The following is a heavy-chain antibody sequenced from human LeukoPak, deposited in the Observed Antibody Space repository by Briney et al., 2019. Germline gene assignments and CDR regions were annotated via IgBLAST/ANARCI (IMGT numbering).Heavy chain of an antibody. D-gene: IGHD3-22*01. CDR1: GGSISSYY. CDR2: IFYSGSA. V-gene: IGHV4-59*08. J-gene: IGHJ4*02. Sequence: SETLSLTCTVSGGSISSYYWSWIRQPPGKGLEWIGYIFYSGSANYNPSLKSRVTISVDTSKNQFSLKLSSVTAADTAVYYCARHGSVSSGALVWGQGTLVTVSS. CDR3: ARHGSVSSGALV.